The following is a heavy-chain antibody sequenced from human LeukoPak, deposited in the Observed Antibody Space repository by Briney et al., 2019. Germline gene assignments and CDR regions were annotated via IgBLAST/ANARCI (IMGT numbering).Heavy chain of an antibody. CDR3: ARGIFSLSLFDY. Sequence: ASVTVSCKASGYTFTSYDINWVRQATGQGLEWMGWMNPNSGNTGYAQKFQGRVTMTRNTSISTAYMELSSLRSEDTAVYYCARGIFSLSLFDYWGQGTLVTVSS. CDR2: MNPNSGNT. CDR1: GYTFTSYD. J-gene: IGHJ4*02. V-gene: IGHV1-8*01.